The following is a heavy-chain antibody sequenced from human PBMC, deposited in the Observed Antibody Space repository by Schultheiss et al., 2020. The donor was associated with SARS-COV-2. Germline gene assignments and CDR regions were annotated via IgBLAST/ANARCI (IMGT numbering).Heavy chain of an antibody. CDR3: ARPAEPDSGSYWHAFDI. D-gene: IGHD1-26*01. V-gene: IGHV5-51*01. CDR2: IYPGDSDT. J-gene: IGHJ3*02. Sequence: GGSLRLSCQGSGFSLTTYWIGWVRQMPGKGLEWMGIIYPGDSDTRYSPSFQGQVTISADKSISTAYLQWSSLKASDTAMYYCARPAEPDSGSYWHAFDIWGQGTMVTVSS. CDR1: GFSLTTYW.